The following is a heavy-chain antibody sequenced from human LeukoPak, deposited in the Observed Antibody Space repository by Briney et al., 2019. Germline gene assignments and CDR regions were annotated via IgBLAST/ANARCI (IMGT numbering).Heavy chain of an antibody. CDR3: AREVVEYCSSTSCYYYYYHYMDV. V-gene: IGHV3-21*01. CDR2: ISSSSSYI. CDR1: GFTFSSYS. J-gene: IGHJ6*03. D-gene: IGHD2-2*01. Sequence: GGSLRLSCAASGFTFSSYSMNWVRQAPGKGLEWVSSISSSSSYIYYADSVKGRFTISRDNAKNSLYLQMNSLRAEDTAVYYCAREVVEYCSSTSCYYYYYHYMDVWGKGTTVTVSS.